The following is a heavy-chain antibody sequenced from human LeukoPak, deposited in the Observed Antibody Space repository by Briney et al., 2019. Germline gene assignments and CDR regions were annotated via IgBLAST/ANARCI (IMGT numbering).Heavy chain of an antibody. Sequence: SETLSLTCTVSGDSISSGGDYWSWIRQRPEQGLEWIGCIYHSGNTYYNPSLKSRLTMSVDTSKNQFSLKLSSVTAADTAVYYCARDVLRYYFDSWGQGTLVTVSS. V-gene: IGHV4-31*03. CDR2: IYHSGNT. J-gene: IGHJ4*02. CDR1: GDSISSGGDY. D-gene: IGHD2-8*02. CDR3: ARDVLRYYFDS.